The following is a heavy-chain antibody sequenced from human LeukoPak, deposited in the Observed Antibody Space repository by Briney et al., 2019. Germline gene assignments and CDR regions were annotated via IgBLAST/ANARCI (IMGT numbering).Heavy chain of an antibody. J-gene: IGHJ6*02. CDR3: ARDIVVRRGHGMDV. V-gene: IGHV1-69*13. CDR1: GGTFSSYA. D-gene: IGHD2-15*01. CDR2: IIPIFGTA. Sequence: SVKVSCKASGGTFSSYAISWVRQAPGQGLEWMGGIIPIFGTANYAQKFQGRVTITADESTSTAYMELSSLRSEDTAVYYCARDIVVRRGHGMDVWGQGTTVTVSS.